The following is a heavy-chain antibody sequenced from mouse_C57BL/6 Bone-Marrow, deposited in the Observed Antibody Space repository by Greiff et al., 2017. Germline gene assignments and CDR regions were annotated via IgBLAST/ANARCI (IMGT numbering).Heavy chain of an antibody. Sequence: VQLQQSGAELVRPGASVKLSCTASGFNIKDDYMHWVKQRPEQGLEWIGWIDPENGDTEYASKFQGKATITADTSSNTAYLQRSSLTSEDTAVYYGTSDYPWCAYWGQGTLVTVSA. D-gene: IGHD2-4*01. CDR3: TSDYPWCAY. J-gene: IGHJ3*01. CDR1: GFNIKDDY. V-gene: IGHV14-4*01. CDR2: IDPENGDT.